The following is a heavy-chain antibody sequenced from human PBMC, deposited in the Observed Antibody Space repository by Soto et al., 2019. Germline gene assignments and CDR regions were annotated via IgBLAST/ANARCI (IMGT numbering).Heavy chain of an antibody. Sequence: GGSLRLSCAASGFTFSNAWMSWVRQAPGKGLEWVGRIKSKTDGGTTDYAAPVKGRFTISRDDSKNTLYLQMNSLKTEDTPVYYCTTDEVLEWPQSDYWGQGXLVTVSS. CDR1: GFTFSNAW. CDR2: IKSKTDGGTT. V-gene: IGHV3-15*01. J-gene: IGHJ4*02. CDR3: TTDEVLEWPQSDY. D-gene: IGHD3-3*01.